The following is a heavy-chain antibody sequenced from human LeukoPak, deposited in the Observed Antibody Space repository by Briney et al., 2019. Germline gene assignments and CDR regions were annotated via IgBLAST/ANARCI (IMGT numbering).Heavy chain of an antibody. V-gene: IGHV3-48*03. CDR2: ISSSYNTI. J-gene: IGHJ4*02. CDR1: GFTFSSHN. CDR3: ARATSDSSGYPVSDF. D-gene: IGHD3-22*01. Sequence: GGSLRLSCVASGFTFSSHNMNWVRQAPGKGLEWVSYISSSYNTIYYRDSVQGRFIISRDNAKNSLSLQMNSLRAEDSGIYYCARATSDSSGYPVSDFWGQGTLVTDSS.